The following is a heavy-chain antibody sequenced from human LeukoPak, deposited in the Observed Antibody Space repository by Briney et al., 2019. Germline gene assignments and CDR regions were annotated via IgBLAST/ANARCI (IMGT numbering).Heavy chain of an antibody. Sequence: GATVKVSCKASAYTFTDYFMHWVQQAPGKGLEWMGRVDPEDGETIYTEKFQGRVTITADTSRDTAYMELSSLRSEDTAVYYCAIARQQLEDWGQGTLVTVSS. CDR1: AYTFTDYF. CDR3: AIARQQLED. D-gene: IGHD6-13*01. J-gene: IGHJ4*02. CDR2: VDPEDGET. V-gene: IGHV1-69-2*01.